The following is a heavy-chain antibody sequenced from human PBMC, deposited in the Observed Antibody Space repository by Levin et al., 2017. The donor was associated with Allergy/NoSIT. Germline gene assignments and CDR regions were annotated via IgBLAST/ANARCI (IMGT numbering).Heavy chain of an antibody. CDR3: AREHQTYYYFYGMDV. J-gene: IGHJ6*02. V-gene: IGHV1-18*04. D-gene: IGHD2-2*01. Sequence: GGSLRLSCKASGYSFSSHGISWVRQAPGQGLEWMGWSSAYTGNTYYAQSLQGRVTMTTDASTNTAYMELRSLRSDDTAVYYCAREHQTYYYFYGMDVWGQGTTVTVSS. CDR1: GYSFSSHG. CDR2: SSAYTGNT.